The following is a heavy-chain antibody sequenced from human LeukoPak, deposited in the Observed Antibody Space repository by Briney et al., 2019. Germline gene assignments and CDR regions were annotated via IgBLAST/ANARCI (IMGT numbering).Heavy chain of an antibody. CDR2: IYHSGST. Sequence: PSETLSLTCTVSAYSISSGYYWGWIRQPPGKGLEWIGSIYHSGSTYYNPSLKSRVTISVDTSKNQFSLQLNSVTPEDTAVYYCARGPTPNSSGWVFDYWGQGTLVTVSS. CDR1: AYSISSGYY. J-gene: IGHJ4*02. V-gene: IGHV4-38-2*02. CDR3: ARGPTPNSSGWVFDY. D-gene: IGHD6-19*01.